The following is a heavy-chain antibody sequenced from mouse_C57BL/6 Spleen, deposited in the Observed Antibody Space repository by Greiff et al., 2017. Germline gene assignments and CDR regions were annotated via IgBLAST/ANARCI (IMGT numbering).Heavy chain of an antibody. CDR1: GYTFTDYY. CDR3: ARSPQHLTHEGFDY. CDR2: INPNNGGT. Sequence: EVQLQQSGPELVKPGASVKISCKASGYTFTDYYMNWVKQSHGKSLEWIGDINPNNGGTSYNQKFKGKATLTVDKSSSTAYMELRSLTSEDSAVYYCARSPQHLTHEGFDYWGQGTTLTVSS. J-gene: IGHJ2*01. V-gene: IGHV1-26*01.